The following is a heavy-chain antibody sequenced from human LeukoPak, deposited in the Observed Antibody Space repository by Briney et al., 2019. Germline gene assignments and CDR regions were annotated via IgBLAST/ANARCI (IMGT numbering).Heavy chain of an antibody. J-gene: IGHJ4*02. CDR3: ARYGSGRGIDY. Sequence: SETLSLTCTVSGGSISSYYWSWIRQPPGKGLEWIGYIYYSGSTNYNPSLKSRVTISVDTSKNQFSLKLSSVTAADTAVYYCARYGSGRGIDYWGQGTLVTVSS. CDR2: IYYSGST. D-gene: IGHD3-10*01. V-gene: IGHV4-59*08. CDR1: GGSISSYY.